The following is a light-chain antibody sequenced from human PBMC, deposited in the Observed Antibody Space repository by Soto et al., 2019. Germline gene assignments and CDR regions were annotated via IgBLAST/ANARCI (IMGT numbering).Light chain of an antibody. CDR1: QSIGRW. J-gene: IGKJ1*01. CDR2: DAS. Sequence: IQLAQASSTVSASVGDTVTVTCRASQSIGRWLAWYQQKPGKAPKLLIFDASTLENGVPARFSGSRSGPEFSLTISSLQPDDFATYYCQQYYSYWTCGQGTKVDIK. V-gene: IGKV1-5*01. CDR3: QQYYSYWT.